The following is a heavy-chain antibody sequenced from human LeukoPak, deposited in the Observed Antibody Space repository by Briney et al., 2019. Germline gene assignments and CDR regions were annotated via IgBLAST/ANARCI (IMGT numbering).Heavy chain of an antibody. CDR2: IYYSGST. D-gene: IGHD6-13*01. CDR3: ARAEYSSSWYLGY. CDR1: GGSISSGGYY. J-gene: IGHJ4*02. V-gene: IGHV4-31*03. Sequence: SETLSLTCTVSGGSISSGGYYRSWIRQHPGKGLEWIGYIYYSGSTYYNPSLKSRVTISVDTSKNQFSLKLSSVTAADTAVYYCARAEYSSSWYLGYWGQGTLVTVSS.